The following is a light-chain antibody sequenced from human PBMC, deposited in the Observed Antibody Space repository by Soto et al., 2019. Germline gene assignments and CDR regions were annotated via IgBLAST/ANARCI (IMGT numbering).Light chain of an antibody. V-gene: IGLV2-14*01. CDR3: SSYTSSSTSYV. Sequence: QPYLKQAVSVNGAAVEASSISCTETSSEDGGYNYVSWYQQHPGKAPKLMIYDVSNRPSGVSNRFSGSKSGNTASLTISGLQAEDEADYSCSSYTSSSTSYVFGTGTKVTVL. CDR2: DVS. J-gene: IGLJ1*01. CDR1: SSEDGGYNY.